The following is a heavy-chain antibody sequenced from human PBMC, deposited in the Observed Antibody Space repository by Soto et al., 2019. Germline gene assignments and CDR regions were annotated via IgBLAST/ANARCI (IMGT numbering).Heavy chain of an antibody. CDR3: ARGGDYYGSGTRGGMDV. Sequence: ASVKVSCKASGGTFSSYAISWVRRAPGQGLEWMGGMNPNSGNTGYAQKFQGRVTMTRNTSISTAYMELSSLRSEDTAVYYCARGGDYYGSGTRGGMDVWGQGTTVTVSS. V-gene: IGHV1-8*02. CDR2: MNPNSGNT. J-gene: IGHJ6*02. D-gene: IGHD3-10*01. CDR1: GGTFSSYA.